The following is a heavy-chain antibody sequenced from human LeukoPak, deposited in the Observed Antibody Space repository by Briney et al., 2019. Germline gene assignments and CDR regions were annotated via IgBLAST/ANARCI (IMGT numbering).Heavy chain of an antibody. CDR3: ARGQRRLQDY. CDR2: IYYSGST. Sequence: SETLSLTCTVSGGSVSSDSYFWTWIRQPPGKGLEWIGYIYYSGSTNYSPSLKSRVTISLDTSKSQISLKLSSVTAADTAVYYCARGQRRLQDYWGQGTLVTVSS. V-gene: IGHV4-61*01. J-gene: IGHJ4*02. CDR1: GGSVSSDSYF.